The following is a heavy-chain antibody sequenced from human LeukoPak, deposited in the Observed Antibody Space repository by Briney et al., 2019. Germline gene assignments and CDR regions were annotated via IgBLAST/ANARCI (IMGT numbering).Heavy chain of an antibody. Sequence: SETLSLTCTVSGGSISSGSYYWSWIRQPAGKGLEWIGRIYTSGSTNYNPSLKSRVTISVDTSKNQFSLKLSSVTAADTAVYYCARDQGPAPISIDYWGQGTLVTVSS. V-gene: IGHV4-61*02. CDR3: ARDQGPAPISIDY. CDR1: GGSISSGSYY. CDR2: IYTSGST. J-gene: IGHJ4*02. D-gene: IGHD2-2*02.